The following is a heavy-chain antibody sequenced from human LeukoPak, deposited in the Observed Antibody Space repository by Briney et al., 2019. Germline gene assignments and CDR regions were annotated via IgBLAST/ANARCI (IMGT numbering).Heavy chain of an antibody. Sequence: GESLKISCKGSGSSFTSYWIGWVRQMPGKGLEWMGIIYPGDSDTRYSPSFQGQVTISADKSISTAYLQWSSLKASDTAMYYCARLVVYCSGGSCYQYYFDYWGQGTLVTVSS. CDR2: IYPGDSDT. CDR3: ARLVVYCSGGSCYQYYFDY. J-gene: IGHJ4*02. V-gene: IGHV5-51*01. D-gene: IGHD2-15*01. CDR1: GSSFTSYW.